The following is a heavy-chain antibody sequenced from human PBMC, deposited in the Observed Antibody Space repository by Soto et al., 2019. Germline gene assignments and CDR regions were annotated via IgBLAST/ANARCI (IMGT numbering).Heavy chain of an antibody. D-gene: IGHD3-3*01. Sequence: QVQLQESGPGLVKPSQTLSLTCTVSGGSISSGGYYWSWIRQHPGKGLEWIGYIYYSGSTYYNPSLKSRVTISVDTSKNQFSLKLSSVTAADTAVYYCARERRSGITIFGRPSNWFDPWGQGTLVTVSS. V-gene: IGHV4-31*03. CDR1: GGSISSGGYY. J-gene: IGHJ5*02. CDR3: ARERRSGITIFGRPSNWFDP. CDR2: IYYSGST.